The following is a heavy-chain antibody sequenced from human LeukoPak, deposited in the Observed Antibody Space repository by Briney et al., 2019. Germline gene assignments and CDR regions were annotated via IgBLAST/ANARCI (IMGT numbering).Heavy chain of an antibody. V-gene: IGHV3-7*01. Sequence: GGSLRHSCAASGFTVSSNWMSWVRQAPGKGLEWVANVNQDESQKYYVDSVKGRFTISKDNAKNSLNLQMNSLRAEDTGVYYCARANYDIRGQGTLVTVSS. CDR3: ARANYDI. CDR1: GFTVSSNW. J-gene: IGHJ4*02. D-gene: IGHD3-9*01. CDR2: VNQDESQK.